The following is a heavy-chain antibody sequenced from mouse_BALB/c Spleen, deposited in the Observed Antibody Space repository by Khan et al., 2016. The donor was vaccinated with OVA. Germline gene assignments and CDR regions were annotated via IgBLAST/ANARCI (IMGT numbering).Heavy chain of an antibody. CDR1: GFSLSRYN. Sequence: VQLKESGPGLVAPSQSLSITCTVSGFSLSRYNIHWVRQPPGKGLEWLGMIWGGGGTDYNPTLKYRLSISKDNSKSQIIIKMYHLQPDDTAMYYWTRAYYRYDGYYAMNDWGQGTSVTVSS. J-gene: IGHJ4*01. CDR2: IWGGGGT. CDR3: TRAYYRYDGYYAMND. D-gene: IGHD2-14*01. V-gene: IGHV2-6-4*01.